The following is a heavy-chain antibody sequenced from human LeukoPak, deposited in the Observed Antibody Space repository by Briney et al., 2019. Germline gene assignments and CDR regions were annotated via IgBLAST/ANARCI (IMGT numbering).Heavy chain of an antibody. CDR1: GFTFSSYG. Sequence: AGGSLRLSCAASGFTFSSYGMHWVRQAPGKGLEWVAFIRYDGSNKYYADSVKGRFTISRDNAKNSLYLQMNSLRAEDTAVYYCAREPRYGDYLDYWGQGTLVTVSS. CDR2: IRYDGSNK. V-gene: IGHV3-30*02. J-gene: IGHJ4*02. D-gene: IGHD4-17*01. CDR3: AREPRYGDYLDY.